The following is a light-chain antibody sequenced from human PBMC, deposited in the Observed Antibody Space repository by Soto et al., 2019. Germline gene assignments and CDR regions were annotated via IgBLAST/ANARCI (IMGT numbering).Light chain of an antibody. CDR3: SSYTVVVARDGRV. V-gene: IGLV2-14*03. J-gene: IGLJ3*02. Sequence: QSALTLPASVSGSLGQSITISCTGTSSDVGGHNYVSWYQQHPGKPPKLLINNVSHRPSGVSDRFSGSKSGDTASLTISGLQAEDEADYYWSSYTVVVARDGRVFGGGTQLTVL. CDR1: SSDVGGHNY. CDR2: NVS.